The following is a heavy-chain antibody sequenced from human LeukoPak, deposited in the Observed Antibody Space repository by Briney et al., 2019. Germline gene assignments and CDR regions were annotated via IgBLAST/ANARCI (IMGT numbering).Heavy chain of an antibody. V-gene: IGHV3-30*02. CDR2: IRYDGSNK. Sequence: PGGSLRLSCAASGFTFSSYGMHWVRQAPGKGLEWVAFIRYDGSNKYYADSVKGRFTISRDNSKNTLYLQMNSLRAVDTAVYYCAKSVTRAYYYMDVWGKGTTVTVSS. CDR1: GFTFSSYG. J-gene: IGHJ6*03. CDR3: AKSVTRAYYYMDV. D-gene: IGHD4-11*01.